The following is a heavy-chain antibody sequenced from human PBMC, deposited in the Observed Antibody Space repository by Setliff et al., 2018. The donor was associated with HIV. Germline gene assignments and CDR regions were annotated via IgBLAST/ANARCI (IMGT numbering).Heavy chain of an antibody. CDR2: IKQDGSEK. CDR1: GFSFSSYW. V-gene: IGHV3-7*01. D-gene: IGHD2-8*02. CDR3: ARDGEEYVNGWYWWVDYYYYGMDV. J-gene: IGHJ6*02. Sequence: GGSLRLSCEASGFSFSSYWMSWVRQAPGKGLEWVANIKQDGSEKHYMDSVKGRFTISRDNANNSLFLQMDSLRVEDTAVYYCARDGEEYVNGWYWWVDYYYYGMDVWGQGTTVTVSS.